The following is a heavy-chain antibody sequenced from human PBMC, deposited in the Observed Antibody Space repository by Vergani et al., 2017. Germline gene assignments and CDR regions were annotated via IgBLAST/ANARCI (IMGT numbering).Heavy chain of an antibody. V-gene: IGHV4-61*02. CDR1: GGSISAGYYF. Sequence: QVQLQASGPGRVKPSQTLSLTCTMSGGSISAGYYFWSWIRQPAGKGLEWLGHISASGNASHSPSLKTRVSMSVDTSKNQFSLTVTSVTAADTDIYFCARRIGVYYSGGKVHPLRTAFDVWGHGTVVTVSS. CDR3: ARRIGVYYSGGKVHPLRTAFDV. D-gene: IGHD2-15*01. J-gene: IGHJ3*01. CDR2: ISASGNA.